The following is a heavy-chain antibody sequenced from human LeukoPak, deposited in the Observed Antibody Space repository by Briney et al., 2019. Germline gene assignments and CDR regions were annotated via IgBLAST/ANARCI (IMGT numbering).Heavy chain of an antibody. CDR1: GDSVSSNSAA. Sequence: SQTLSLTCAISGDSVSSNSAAWNWIRQSPSRGLEWLGRTYYRSEWYNDYAVSVKSRITINPDTSKNQFSLQLNSVTPEDTAVYYCARDRYYGSGSPVGDFYYYYGMDVWGQGTTVTVSS. J-gene: IGHJ6*02. CDR3: ARDRYYGSGSPVGDFYYYYGMDV. V-gene: IGHV6-1*01. D-gene: IGHD3-10*01. CDR2: TYYRSEWYN.